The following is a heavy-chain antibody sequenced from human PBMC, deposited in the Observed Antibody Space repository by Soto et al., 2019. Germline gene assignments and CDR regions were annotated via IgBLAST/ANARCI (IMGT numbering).Heavy chain of an antibody. D-gene: IGHD3-10*01. Sequence: QVQLVQSGAEVKKPGSSVKVSCKASGGTFSSYTISWVRQAPGQGLEWMGRIIPILGIANYAQKFQGRVTITADKSTRTAYMELSSLRSEDTAVYYCARSMVRGVMGDTSFDPWGHGTLVTVSS. V-gene: IGHV1-69*02. J-gene: IGHJ5*02. CDR3: ARSMVRGVMGDTSFDP. CDR1: GGTFSSYT. CDR2: IIPILGIA.